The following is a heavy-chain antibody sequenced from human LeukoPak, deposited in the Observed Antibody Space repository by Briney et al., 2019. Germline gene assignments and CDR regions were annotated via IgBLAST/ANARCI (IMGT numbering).Heavy chain of an antibody. Sequence: GGSLRLSCAASGFTFRSYAMSWVRQAPGKGLEWVSAISGSGGSTYYADSVKGRFAISRDNSKTTLYLQMNSLRAEDTAVYYCARARSGLFDYWGQGTLVTVSS. D-gene: IGHD3-3*01. CDR2: ISGSGGST. CDR3: ARARSGLFDY. J-gene: IGHJ4*02. V-gene: IGHV3-23*01. CDR1: GFTFRSYA.